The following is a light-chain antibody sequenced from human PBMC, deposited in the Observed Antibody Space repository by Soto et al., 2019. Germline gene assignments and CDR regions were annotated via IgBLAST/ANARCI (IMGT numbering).Light chain of an antibody. CDR1: QSISNW. V-gene: IGKV1-5*03. Sequence: DIQMTQSPSTLSASVGDRVTITCRASQSISNWLAWFQQKPGKAPKLLIYKASNLESGVPSTFSGSASGTEFTLTSSSLQPADFATYYCQHYYDYSWTFGQGTKVEIK. CDR2: KAS. CDR3: QHYYDYSWT. J-gene: IGKJ1*01.